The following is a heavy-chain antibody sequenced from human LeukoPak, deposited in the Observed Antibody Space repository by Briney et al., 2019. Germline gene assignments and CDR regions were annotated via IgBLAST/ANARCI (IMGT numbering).Heavy chain of an antibody. J-gene: IGHJ4*02. CDR3: ARKTVPDY. CDR1: GFPFSTYW. V-gene: IGHV3-74*01. D-gene: IGHD1-1*01. CDR2: INSDGSNT. Sequence: PGGSLRLSCVASGFPFSTYWMHWVHQAPGKGLIWVSHINSDGSNTRYVDSVKGRFTISRDNAKNTLYLQMNSLRAEDTGVYYCARKTVPDYWGQGTLVTVSS.